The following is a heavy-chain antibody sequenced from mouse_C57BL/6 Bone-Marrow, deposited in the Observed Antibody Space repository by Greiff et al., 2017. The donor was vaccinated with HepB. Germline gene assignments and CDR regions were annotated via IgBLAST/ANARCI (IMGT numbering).Heavy chain of an antibody. CDR1: GFTFSDYG. CDR2: ISSGRSTI. Sequence: EVQVVESGGGLVKPGGSLKLSCAASGFTFSDYGMHWVRQAPEKGLEWVAYISSGRSTIYYADTVKGRFTISRDNAKNTLFRQMTSLRSEDTAMFYCARSLFDWFAYWGQGTLVTVSA. J-gene: IGHJ3*01. V-gene: IGHV5-17*01. CDR3: ARSLFDWFAY.